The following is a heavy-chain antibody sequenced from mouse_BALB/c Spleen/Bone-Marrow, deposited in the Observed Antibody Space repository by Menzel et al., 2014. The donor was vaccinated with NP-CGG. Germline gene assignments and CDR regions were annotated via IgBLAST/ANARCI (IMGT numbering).Heavy chain of an antibody. D-gene: IGHD1-1*01. CDR1: GFNIKDTY. CDR2: IDPANGNT. J-gene: IGHJ2*01. Sequence: EIERKRSGPEPVQRGASLKLSSTSYGFNIKDTYMHWVKQRPEQGLEWIGRIDPANGNTKYDPKFQGKATITADTSSNTAYLQLSSLTSEDSAVYYCARSYGSSPFDYWDHGTTTTVST. CDR3: ARSYGSSPFDY. V-gene: IGHV14-3*02.